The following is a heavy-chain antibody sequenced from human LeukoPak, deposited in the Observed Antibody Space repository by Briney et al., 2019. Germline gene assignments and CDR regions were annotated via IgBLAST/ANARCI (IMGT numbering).Heavy chain of an antibody. J-gene: IGHJ4*02. CDR3: ARGDFEYDSSGYSH. CDR2: IYHSGST. CDR1: GYSISSGYY. Sequence: PSETLSLTCTVSGYSISSGYYWGWIRQPPGKGPEWIGSIYHSGSTYYNPSLKSRVTISVDTSKNQFSLKLRSVTAADTAVYYCARGDFEYDSSGYSHWGQGTLVTVSS. D-gene: IGHD3-22*01. V-gene: IGHV4-38-2*02.